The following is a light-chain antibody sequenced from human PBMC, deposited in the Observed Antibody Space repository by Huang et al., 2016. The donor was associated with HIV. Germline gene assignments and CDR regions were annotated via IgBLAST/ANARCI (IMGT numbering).Light chain of an antibody. CDR2: DAS. Sequence: DIQMTQSPSSLSASVGDRVTITCQASQDISNYLNWYQQKQGKAPKLLIYDASNLETGVPSKFSGSGSGTDFTLTISSLQPEDIATYYCQQYDNLPLTFGGGTKVEIK. V-gene: IGKV1-33*01. J-gene: IGKJ4*01. CDR1: QDISNY. CDR3: QQYDNLPLT.